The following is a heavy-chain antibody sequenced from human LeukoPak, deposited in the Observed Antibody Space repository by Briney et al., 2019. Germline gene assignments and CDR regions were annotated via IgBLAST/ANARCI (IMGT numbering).Heavy chain of an antibody. CDR2: IYTSGST. J-gene: IGHJ6*03. D-gene: IGHD7-27*01. Sequence: SETLSLTCTVSGGSISSSSYYLNWIRQPAGKGLEWIGRIYTSGSTNYNPSLKSRVTISVDTSKNQFSLQLSSVTAADTAVYYCARGRRDWGSYYYHMDVWGKGTTVTVSS. CDR1: GGSISSSSYY. V-gene: IGHV4-61*02. CDR3: ARGRRDWGSYYYHMDV.